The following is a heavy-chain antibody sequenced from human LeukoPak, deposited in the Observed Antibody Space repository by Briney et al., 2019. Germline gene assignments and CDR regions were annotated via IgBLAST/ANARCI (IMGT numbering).Heavy chain of an antibody. CDR3: ARDRGNYYYGSGSPSPLDY. Sequence: SETLSPTCTVSGGSVSSSSYYWGWIRQPPGKGLEWIGSIYFSGSTYYNPSLKSRLTISVDMCKNQFSLRLSSVTAADTAVYYCARDRGNYYYGSGSPSPLDYWGQGTLVTVSS. V-gene: IGHV4-39*07. CDR2: IYFSGST. J-gene: IGHJ4*02. CDR1: GGSVSSSSYY. D-gene: IGHD3-10*01.